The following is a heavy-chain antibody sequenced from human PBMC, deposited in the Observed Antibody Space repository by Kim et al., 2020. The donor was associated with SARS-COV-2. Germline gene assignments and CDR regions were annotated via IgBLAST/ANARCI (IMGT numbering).Heavy chain of an antibody. CDR2: IYSSGST. CDR1: GVSISKSSYY. CDR3: VRHSGGAAGYFDL. V-gene: IGHV4-39*01. J-gene: IGHJ2*01. D-gene: IGHD6-13*01. Sequence: SETLSLTCTVSGVSISKSSYYWGWIRQPPGQGLGGIGNIYSSGSTYYHPSLKSRVTISVDTSKNQFSLKLYFVTAADTAVYYCVRHSGGAAGYFDLWGRGTLVTVSS.